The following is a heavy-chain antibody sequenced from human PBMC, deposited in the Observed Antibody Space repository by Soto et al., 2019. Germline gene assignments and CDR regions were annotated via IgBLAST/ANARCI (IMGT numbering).Heavy chain of an antibody. CDR2: IDYSGTT. CDR1: GGSISGYY. D-gene: IGHD3-10*01. Sequence: QVQLQESGPGLVRPSETLSLTCTVSGGSISGYYWSWIRQPPGKGLEWIGYIDYSGTTSYNPSLNSRVTMSVDTSKNQFSLKVNSVTAADTVVYYCARESYYGSGATVVAYWGQGTLVTVSS. J-gene: IGHJ4*02. CDR3: ARESYYGSGATVVAY. V-gene: IGHV4-59*01.